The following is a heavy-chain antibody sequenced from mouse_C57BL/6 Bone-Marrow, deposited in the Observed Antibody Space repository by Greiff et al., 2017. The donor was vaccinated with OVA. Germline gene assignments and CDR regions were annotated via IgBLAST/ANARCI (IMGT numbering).Heavy chain of an antibody. CDR2: IYPGSGST. Sequence: QVQLKQPGAELVKPGASVKMSCKASGYTFTSYWITWVKQRPGQGLEWIGDIYPGSGSTNYNEKFKGKATLTVDTSTSTAYMQLSSLTSEDSAVYYCARGGYSHWYFDVWGTGTTVTVSS. CDR3: ARGGYSHWYFDV. V-gene: IGHV1-55*01. D-gene: IGHD2-12*01. J-gene: IGHJ1*03. CDR1: GYTFTSYW.